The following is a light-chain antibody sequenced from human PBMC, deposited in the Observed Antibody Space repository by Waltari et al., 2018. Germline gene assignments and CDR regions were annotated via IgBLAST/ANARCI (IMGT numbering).Light chain of an antibody. CDR1: SSYVGSYNL. J-gene: IGLJ2*01. V-gene: IGLV2-23*01. CDR3: CSYAGGHTLV. Sequence: ALTQPASVSGSPGPSITISCTGTSSYVGSYNLLTWYQHHPGEAPKLILYEGSVRPSGVSNRFSGSKSGNTASLTISGLQAEDESDYYCCSYAGGHTLVFGGGTKLTVL. CDR2: EGS.